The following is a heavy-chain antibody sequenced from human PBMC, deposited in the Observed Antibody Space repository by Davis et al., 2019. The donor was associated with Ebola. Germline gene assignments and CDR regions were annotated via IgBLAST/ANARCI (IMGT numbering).Heavy chain of an antibody. CDR3: ARQPDIVVVVGATLPAWFDP. CDR1: GGSISSSSYY. D-gene: IGHD2-15*01. J-gene: IGHJ5*02. Sequence: SETLSLTCTVSGGSISSSSYYWGWIRQPPGKGLEWIGYIYHSGSTYYNASLMSRLTMSVDTSKNQFSLKLSSVTAADTAVYYCARQPDIVVVVGATLPAWFDPWGQGTLVTVSS. V-gene: IGHV4-39*01. CDR2: IYHSGST.